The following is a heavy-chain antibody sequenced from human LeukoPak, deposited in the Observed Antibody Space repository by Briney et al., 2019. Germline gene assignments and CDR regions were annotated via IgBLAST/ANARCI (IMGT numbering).Heavy chain of an antibody. CDR3: ARGGYYDSSAYRGGYYFDY. J-gene: IGHJ4*02. V-gene: IGHV3-11*04. D-gene: IGHD3-22*01. CDR1: GFTFSNYY. CDR2: ISRSGTII. Sequence: MPGGSLRLSCAASGFTFSNYYMSWIRQAPGKGLEWVSYISRSGTIIYYADSVKGRFTISRDNAKNSLYLQMNSLRAEDTAVYYCARGGYYDSSAYRGGYYFDYWGQGTLVTVSS.